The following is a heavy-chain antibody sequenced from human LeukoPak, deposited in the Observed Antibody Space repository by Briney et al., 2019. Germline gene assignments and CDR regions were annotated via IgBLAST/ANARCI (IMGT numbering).Heavy chain of an antibody. Sequence: SETLSLTCTVPGGSISSGSYYWSWIRQPAGKGLEWIGRIYTSGSTNYNPSLKSRVIISVDTSKNQFSLELSSVTAADTAVYYCAREDRYCSGGSCYSWGQGTLVTVSS. CDR3: AREDRYCSGGSCYS. CDR2: IYTSGST. V-gene: IGHV4-61*02. CDR1: GGSISSGSYY. D-gene: IGHD2-15*01. J-gene: IGHJ4*02.